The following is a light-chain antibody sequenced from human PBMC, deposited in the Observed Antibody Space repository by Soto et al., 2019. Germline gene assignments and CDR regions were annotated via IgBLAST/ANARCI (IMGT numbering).Light chain of an antibody. Sequence: QAVVTQEPSLTVSPGGTVTLTCGSSTGAVTSGHYPYWFQQKPGQAPRTLIYDTSYKHSWTPARFSGSLLGGNAALTLSGEQPDDEDDYYCLLSYGGAGVFGGGTKLTVL. V-gene: IGLV7-46*01. CDR1: TGAVTSGHY. CDR2: DTS. J-gene: IGLJ3*02. CDR3: LLSYGGAGV.